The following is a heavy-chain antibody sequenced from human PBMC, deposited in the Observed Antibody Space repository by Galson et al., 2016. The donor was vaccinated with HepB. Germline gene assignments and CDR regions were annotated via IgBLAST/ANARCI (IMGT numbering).Heavy chain of an antibody. CDR1: GLTFSSHG. CDR3: AKDRRSIDFWSGYFHYGLDV. Sequence: SLRLSCAASGLTFSSHGMHWVRQAPGKGLEWVAVISYDGGNRYYTDSVKGRFAISRDNSKHTLFLQMNSLRVEDTAVYYCAKDRRSIDFWSGYFHYGLDVWGQGTTVTVSS. D-gene: IGHD3-3*01. V-gene: IGHV3-30*18. J-gene: IGHJ6*02. CDR2: ISYDGGNR.